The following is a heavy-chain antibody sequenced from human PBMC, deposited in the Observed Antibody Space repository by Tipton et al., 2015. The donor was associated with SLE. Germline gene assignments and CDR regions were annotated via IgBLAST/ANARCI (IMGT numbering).Heavy chain of an antibody. J-gene: IGHJ4*02. CDR2: LDDSGNT. V-gene: IGHV4-59*01. D-gene: IGHD6-19*01. CDR1: GDSLSSSY. Sequence: TLSLTCIVSGDSLSSSYWSWIRQPPGQGLGWVGSLDDSGNTNYNPSLRSRATMSIDTSKSQFSLKLSSVTAADTAVFYCAKGSGWYKDWGQGTLVTVSS. CDR3: AKGSGWYKD.